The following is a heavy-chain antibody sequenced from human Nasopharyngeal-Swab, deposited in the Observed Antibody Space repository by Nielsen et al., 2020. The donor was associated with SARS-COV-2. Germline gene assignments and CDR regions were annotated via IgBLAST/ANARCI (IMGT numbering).Heavy chain of an antibody. CDR1: GDPMNSNSFS. CDR2: IYYGGSA. D-gene: IGHD1-26*01. J-gene: IGHJ4*02. Sequence: SDTLSPTCSVSGDPMNSNSFSWGWIRQPPGKGLEWIGTIYYGGSAYYNPSLRSRVTLTVDTSKRQFSLNMYSVTAADTAVYYCERHVWDRADYFDYWSQGTLVTVSS. V-gene: IGHV4-39*01. CDR3: ERHVWDRADYFDY.